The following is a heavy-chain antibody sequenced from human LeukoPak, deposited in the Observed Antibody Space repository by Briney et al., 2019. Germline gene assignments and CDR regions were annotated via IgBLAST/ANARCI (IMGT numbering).Heavy chain of an antibody. CDR1: GYIFTSYG. CDR3: ASDSLGEGVTNPTYYYYGMDV. Sequence: ASVKVSCKASGYIFTSYGISWVRQAPGQGLEWMGWISAYNGNTNYAQKLQGRVTMTTDTSTSTAYMELRSLRSDDTAVYYCASDSLGEGVTNPTYYYYGMDVWGQGTTVTVSS. D-gene: IGHD1-26*01. J-gene: IGHJ6*02. V-gene: IGHV1-18*01. CDR2: ISAYNGNT.